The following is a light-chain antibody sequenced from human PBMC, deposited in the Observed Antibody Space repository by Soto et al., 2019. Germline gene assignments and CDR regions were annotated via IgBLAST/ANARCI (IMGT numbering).Light chain of an antibody. J-gene: IGKJ4*01. CDR2: WAS. V-gene: IGKV4-1*01. CDR3: QQYYSIPLT. Sequence: DIVMTQSPDSLAVSLGERATINCKSSQSVLYSSNNKNYLAWYQQKPGQPPKLLIYWASTRESGVPDRFSGSGSGTDFTLTISSLQAEDVAVYYCQQYYSIPLTCGGGTKVEIK. CDR1: QSVLYSSNNKNY.